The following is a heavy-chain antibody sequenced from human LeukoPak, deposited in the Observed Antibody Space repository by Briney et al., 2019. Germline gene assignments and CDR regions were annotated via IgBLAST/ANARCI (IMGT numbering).Heavy chain of an antibody. D-gene: IGHD6-13*01. CDR1: GGSISSYY. Sequence: SETLSLTCTVSGGSISSYYWSWIRQPPGKGLEWIGYIYYSGSTNYNPSLKSRVTISVDTSKNQFSLKLSSVTAADTAVYYCARVAAAAGTGADYWGQGTLVTVSS. V-gene: IGHV4-59*01. CDR3: ARVAAAAGTGADY. J-gene: IGHJ4*02. CDR2: IYYSGST.